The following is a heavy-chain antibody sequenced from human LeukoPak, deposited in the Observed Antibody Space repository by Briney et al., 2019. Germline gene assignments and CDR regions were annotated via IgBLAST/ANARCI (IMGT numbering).Heavy chain of an antibody. CDR2: ISAYNGNT. CDR3: ARSGSSGWSYFDYYGMDV. D-gene: IGHD6-19*01. V-gene: IGHV1-18*01. Sequence: GASVKVSCKASGYTFTSYGISWVRQAPGQGLEWMGWISAYNGNTNYAQKLQGRVTMTTDTSTRTAYMELRSLRSDDTAVYYCARSGSSGWSYFDYYGMDVWGQGTTVTVSS. J-gene: IGHJ6*02. CDR1: GYTFTSYG.